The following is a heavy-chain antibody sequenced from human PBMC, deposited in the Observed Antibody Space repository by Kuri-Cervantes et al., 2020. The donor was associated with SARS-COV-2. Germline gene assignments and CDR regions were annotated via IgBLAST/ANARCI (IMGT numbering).Heavy chain of an antibody. CDR3: AKLGIVRIVVVISEHYFDY. CDR1: GFTFSSYA. Sequence: GGSLRLSCAASGFTFSSYAMSWVRQAPGKGLEWVSAISGSGGSTYYADSVKGRFTISRDNSKDTLYLQMNSLRAEDTAVYYCAKLGIVRIVVVISEHYFDYWGQGTLVTVSS. D-gene: IGHD3-22*01. CDR2: ISGSGGST. J-gene: IGHJ4*02. V-gene: IGHV3-23*01.